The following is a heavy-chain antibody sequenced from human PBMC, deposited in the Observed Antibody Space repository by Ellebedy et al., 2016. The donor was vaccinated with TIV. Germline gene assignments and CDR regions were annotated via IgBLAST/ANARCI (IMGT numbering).Heavy chain of an antibody. Sequence: GESLKISXAASGFTFSSYSMNWVRQAPGKGLEWVSYISSSSSTIYYADSVKGRFTISRDNAKNSLYLQMNSLRDEDTAVYYCARGNPSPYDYWGQGTLVTVSS. CDR3: ARGNPSPYDY. J-gene: IGHJ4*02. D-gene: IGHD1-14*01. CDR1: GFTFSSYS. V-gene: IGHV3-48*02. CDR2: ISSSSSTI.